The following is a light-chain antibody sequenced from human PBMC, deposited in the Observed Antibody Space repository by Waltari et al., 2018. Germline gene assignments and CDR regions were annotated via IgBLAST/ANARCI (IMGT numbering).Light chain of an antibody. J-gene: IGKJ4*01. CDR3: QQYDISPLP. Sequence: EIVLTQSPGTLSLSPGERATLSCRASQTVRTTYLAWYQQKPGQAPTLLIYGASSRATGIPDGFSGSGSGTDFSLTISSLEPEDFAVYYCQQYDISPLPFGGGTKVEIK. V-gene: IGKV3-20*01. CDR2: GAS. CDR1: QTVRTTY.